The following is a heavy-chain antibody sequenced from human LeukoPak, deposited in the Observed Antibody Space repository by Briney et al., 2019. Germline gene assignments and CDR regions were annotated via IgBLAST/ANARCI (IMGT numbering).Heavy chain of an antibody. CDR3: ATGWRAASDY. J-gene: IGHJ4*02. D-gene: IGHD2-15*01. V-gene: IGHV4-34*01. CDR1: GGSLSDYY. Sequence: SETLSLTCAVYGGSLSDYYWSWIRQPPGKGLEWIGEINDIGGTNYSPSLKSRVTISLDTSKNQFSLTLKAVTAADTAVYYCATGWRAASDYWGQGTLVTVSS. CDR2: INDIGGT.